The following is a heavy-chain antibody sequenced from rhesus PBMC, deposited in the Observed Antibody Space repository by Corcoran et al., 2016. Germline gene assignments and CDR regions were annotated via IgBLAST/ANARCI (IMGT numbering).Heavy chain of an antibody. CDR2: IYSSNANT. CDR3: ARLEYCSSTYCSSTYFDY. J-gene: IGHJ4*01. V-gene: IGHV4S7*01. Sequence: QVQLQESGPGLLKPSDTLSLTCAVSGGSISGGYGWGWIRQPPGNGLEWIGGIYSSNANTYYNPSLKSRVTISTDTSKNQFSLKLSSVTAADTAVYYCARLEYCSSTYCSSTYFDYWGQGVLVTVSS. D-gene: IGHD2-15*01. CDR1: GGSISGGYG.